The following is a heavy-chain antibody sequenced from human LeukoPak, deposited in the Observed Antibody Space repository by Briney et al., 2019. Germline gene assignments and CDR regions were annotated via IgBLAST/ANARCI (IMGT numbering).Heavy chain of an antibody. CDR3: ARDVYDSSGFSGAFDI. CDR2: IKQDGSEK. D-gene: IGHD3-22*01. CDR1: GFTFSSYW. Sequence: PGGSLRLSCAASGFTFSSYWMSWVRQAPGKGLEWVANIKQDGSEKYYVDSVKGRFTISRDNAKNSLSLQMNSLRAEDTAVYYCARDVYDSSGFSGAFDIWGQGTMVTVSS. J-gene: IGHJ3*02. V-gene: IGHV3-7*01.